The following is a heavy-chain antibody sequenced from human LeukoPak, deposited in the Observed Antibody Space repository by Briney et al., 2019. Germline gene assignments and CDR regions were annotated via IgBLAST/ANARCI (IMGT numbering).Heavy chain of an antibody. J-gene: IGHJ4*02. D-gene: IGHD6-13*01. CDR2: INWSGGST. V-gene: IGHV3-20*04. Sequence: PRGSLRLSCAASGFTFDDYGMSWVRQAPGKGLEWVSGINWSGGSTGYADSVKGRFTISRDNAKNSLYLQMNSLRAEDTALYYCARLGIAAAGRPFDYWGQGTLVTVSS. CDR3: ARLGIAAAGRPFDY. CDR1: GFTFDDYG.